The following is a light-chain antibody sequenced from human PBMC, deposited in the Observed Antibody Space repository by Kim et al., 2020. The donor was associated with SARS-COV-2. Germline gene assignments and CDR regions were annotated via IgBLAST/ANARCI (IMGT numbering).Light chain of an antibody. Sequence: LVPGGRASLSCRAGQTLLRNLLPWYQQKPGQAPRLLMYGASTRATGVPGRFVGSGSGTDFNLTITRLEPEDFAVYYCQQYGNSRTFGQGTKVDIK. CDR1: QTLLRNL. CDR3: QQYGNSRT. CDR2: GAS. V-gene: IGKV3-20*01. J-gene: IGKJ1*01.